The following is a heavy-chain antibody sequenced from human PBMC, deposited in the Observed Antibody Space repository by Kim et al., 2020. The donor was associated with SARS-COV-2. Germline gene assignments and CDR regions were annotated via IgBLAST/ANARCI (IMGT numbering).Heavy chain of an antibody. V-gene: IGHV3-21*01. D-gene: IGHD5-12*01. J-gene: IGHJ4*02. Sequence: YHPRSVRGRFTNSGDKARNSRYLQMNSLRAEDTAVYYCARDRDGYNIADYWGQGTLVTVSS. CDR3: ARDRDGYNIADY.